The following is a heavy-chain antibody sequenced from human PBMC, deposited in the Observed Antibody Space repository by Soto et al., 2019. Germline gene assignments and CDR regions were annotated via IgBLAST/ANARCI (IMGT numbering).Heavy chain of an antibody. J-gene: IGHJ6*02. CDR2: INHSGST. Sequence: TLSLTCAVYGGSFSNYYWSWIRQPPGKGLEWIGEINHSGSTNYNPSLKSRVTISVDTSKNQLSLKLTSVTAADTAVYYCARNRNRQQLVNYYYYGMDVWGQGTTVTVSS. CDR3: ARNRNRQQLVNYYYYGMDV. CDR1: GGSFSNYY. D-gene: IGHD6-13*01. V-gene: IGHV4-34*01.